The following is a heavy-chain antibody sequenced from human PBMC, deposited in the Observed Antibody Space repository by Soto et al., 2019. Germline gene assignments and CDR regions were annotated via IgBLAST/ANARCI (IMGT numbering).Heavy chain of an antibody. D-gene: IGHD6-13*01. Sequence: SETLSLTCTVSGGSISSYYWSWIRQPPGKGLEWIGYIYYSGSTNYNPSLKSRVTISVDTSKNQFSLKLSSVTAADTAVYYCARWGPQTAAGPSSFDYWGQGTLVTVSS. CDR3: ARWGPQTAAGPSSFDY. CDR1: GGSISSYY. CDR2: IYYSGST. V-gene: IGHV4-59*08. J-gene: IGHJ4*02.